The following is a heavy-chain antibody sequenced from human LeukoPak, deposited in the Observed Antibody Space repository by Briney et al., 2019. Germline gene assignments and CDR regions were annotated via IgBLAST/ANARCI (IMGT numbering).Heavy chain of an antibody. V-gene: IGHV3-48*03. Sequence: GGSLRLSCAASGFTFSSYEMSWVRQAPGKGLEWISYISGSGTTIYYAGSVQGRFTISRDNAKNSLYLQMNGLRAEDTAVYYCARDSLWFGELNNYWGQGTLVTVSS. J-gene: IGHJ4*02. CDR1: GFTFSSYE. CDR2: ISGSGTTI. CDR3: ARDSLWFGELNNY. D-gene: IGHD3-10*01.